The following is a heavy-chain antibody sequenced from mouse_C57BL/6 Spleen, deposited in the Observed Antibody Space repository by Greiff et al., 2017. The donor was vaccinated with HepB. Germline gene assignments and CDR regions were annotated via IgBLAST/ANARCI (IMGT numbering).Heavy chain of an antibody. D-gene: IGHD1-1*02. J-gene: IGHJ2*01. CDR2: IDPETGGT. CDR3: TRDRWDY. Sequence: VQLQESGAELVRPGASVTLSCKASGYTFTDYEMHWVKQTPVHGLEWIGAIDPETGGTAYNQKFKGKAILTADKSSSTAYMELRSLTSEDSAVYYCTRDRWDYWGQGTTLTVSS. CDR1: GYTFTDYE. V-gene: IGHV1-15*01.